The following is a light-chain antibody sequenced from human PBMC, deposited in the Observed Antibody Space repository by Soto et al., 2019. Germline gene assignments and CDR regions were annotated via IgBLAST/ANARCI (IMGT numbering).Light chain of an antibody. CDR2: DVS. Sequence: QSVLTQPASVSGSPGQSITISCTGSSSDVGDYNYVSWYQQHPGKAPKLMIYDVSDRPSGVSNRFSGSKSGNTASLTISGLQTEDEGDYYCSSYTSSSTRGVIFGGGTKVTVL. V-gene: IGLV2-14*01. J-gene: IGLJ2*01. CDR1: SSDVGDYNY. CDR3: SSYTSSSTRGVI.